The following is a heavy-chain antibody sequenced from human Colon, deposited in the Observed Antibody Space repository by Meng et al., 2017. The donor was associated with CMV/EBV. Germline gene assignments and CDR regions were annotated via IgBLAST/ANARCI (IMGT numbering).Heavy chain of an antibody. CDR2: IRAGAI. V-gene: IGHV3-48*01. CDR3: AKSPVTTSYYYYYYGMDV. J-gene: IGHJ6*02. D-gene: IGHD4-17*01. Sequence: GESLKISCAASGFPFSDYSMNWVRQAPGKGLEWVSYIRAGAIYYADSVKGRFTISRDNFKNTLYVQMNSLRAEDTAVYYCAKSPVTTSYYYYYYGMDVWGQGTTVTVSS. CDR1: GFPFSDYS.